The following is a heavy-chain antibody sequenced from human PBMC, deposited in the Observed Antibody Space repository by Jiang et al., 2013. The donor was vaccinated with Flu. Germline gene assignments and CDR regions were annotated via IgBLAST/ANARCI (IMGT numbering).Heavy chain of an antibody. CDR3: AKAGGSYYYDTSGYQDY. CDR1: GFTFSSYA. Sequence: GLVQPGGSLRLSCAASGFTFSSYAMSWVRQAPGKGLEWVSAISGSGGSTYYADSVKGRFTISRDNSKNTLYLQMNSLRAEDTAVYYCAKAGGSYYYDTSGYQDYWGQGTLVTVSS. V-gene: IGHV3-23*01. J-gene: IGHJ4*02. D-gene: IGHD3-22*01. CDR2: ISGSGGST.